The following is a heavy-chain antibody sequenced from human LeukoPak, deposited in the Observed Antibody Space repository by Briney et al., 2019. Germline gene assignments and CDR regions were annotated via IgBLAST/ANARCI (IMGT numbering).Heavy chain of an antibody. J-gene: IGHJ4*02. CDR1: GLTFRSYW. V-gene: IGHV3-7*01. D-gene: IGHD2-15*01. CDR3: ASTFPYCSGGTCAL. Sequence: GGSLRLSCAASGLTFRSYWMSWVRQAPGKGLEWVANIHPDGGTKNYVDSVKGRFTISRDNAANSPYLQMNSLRAEDTAVYYCASTFPYCSGGTCALGGQGTLVTVSS. CDR2: IHPDGGTK.